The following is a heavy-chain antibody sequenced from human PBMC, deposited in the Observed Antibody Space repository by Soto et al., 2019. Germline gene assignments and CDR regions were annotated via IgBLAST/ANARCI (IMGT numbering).Heavy chain of an antibody. D-gene: IGHD6-6*01. CDR1: GFTFSSHG. V-gene: IGHV3-23*01. CDR2: LSRGGGTT. Sequence: EAQLLESGGDWAQPGGSLRLSCAASGFTFSSHGMSWVRQAPGKGLEWIAGLSRGGGTTDYADSVKGRFTISRDNSKNTLDLIMKSLKVEDTALYYCAKDGQYRTDGFDVWGQGTMVTVSS. CDR3: AKDGQYRTDGFDV. J-gene: IGHJ3*01.